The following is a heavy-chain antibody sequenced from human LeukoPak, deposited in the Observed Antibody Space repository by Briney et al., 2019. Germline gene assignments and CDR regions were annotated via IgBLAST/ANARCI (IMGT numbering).Heavy chain of an antibody. CDR1: GFTFSSYV. V-gene: IGHV3-30*18. CDR2: ISYDGSNK. D-gene: IGHD2-15*01. Sequence: GGSLRLSCAASGFTFSSYVLHWVRQAPGKGLEWVAVISYDGSNKYYADSVKGRFIISRDNSKNTLYLQMNSLRAEDTAVYYCAKGLWRYCSGGSCYYVDYWGLGTLVTVSS. CDR3: AKGLWRYCSGGSCYYVDY. J-gene: IGHJ4*02.